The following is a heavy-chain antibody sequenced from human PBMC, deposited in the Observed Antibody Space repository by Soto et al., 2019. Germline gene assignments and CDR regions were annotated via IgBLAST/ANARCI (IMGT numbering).Heavy chain of an antibody. CDR3: ARPYDYVWGSYADDAFDI. CDR2: ISSSSSYI. D-gene: IGHD3-16*01. J-gene: IGHJ3*02. CDR1: GFIFGTYG. V-gene: IGHV3-21*01. Sequence: PGGSLRLSCAASGFIFGTYGMSWVRQAPGKGLEWVSSISSSSSYIYYADSVKGRFTISRDNAKNSLYLQMNSLRAEDTAVYYCARPYDYVWGSYADDAFDIWGQGTMVTVSS.